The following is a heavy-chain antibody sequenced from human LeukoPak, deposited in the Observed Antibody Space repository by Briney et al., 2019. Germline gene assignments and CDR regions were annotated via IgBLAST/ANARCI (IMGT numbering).Heavy chain of an antibody. Sequence: PSETLSLTCTVSGGSISSSSYYWGWIRQPPGKGLEWIGSIYYSGSTYYNPSLKSRVTISVDTSKNQFSLKLSSVTAADTAVYYCASEQWLDYKIPRAIDYWGQGTLVTVSS. J-gene: IGHJ4*02. CDR2: IYYSGST. CDR3: ASEQWLDYKIPRAIDY. V-gene: IGHV4-39*01. CDR1: GGSISSSSYY. D-gene: IGHD6-19*01.